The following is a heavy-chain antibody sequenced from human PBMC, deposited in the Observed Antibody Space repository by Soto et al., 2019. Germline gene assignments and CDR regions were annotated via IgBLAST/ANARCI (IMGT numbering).Heavy chain of an antibody. CDR1: GYTFINYW. D-gene: IGHD3-10*01. CDR3: ARHVGGRGYYCGIDV. Sequence: PGESLKISCKASGYTFINYWIAWVRQMPGKGLEWMGIIHPGDSDVRYSPSFRGLVTFSADKSINTAYAQWSSLKASDTALYYCARHVGGRGYYCGIDVWGQGTTVTVSS. J-gene: IGHJ6*02. CDR2: IHPGDSDV. V-gene: IGHV5-51*01.